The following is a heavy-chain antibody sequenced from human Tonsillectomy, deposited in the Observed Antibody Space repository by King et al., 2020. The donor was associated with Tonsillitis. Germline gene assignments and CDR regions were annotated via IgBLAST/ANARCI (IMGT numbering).Heavy chain of an antibody. Sequence: VQLVESGGGVVQPGGSVRLSCVGSGFTFGSYWMNWVRQAPGKGLAWVANIQQDSREKLYADFVKGRFTISRDKARNSLYLEMTNLSAEDTALYYCARDRFKFGGIDSGGQGILVTVSS. V-gene: IGHV3-7*01. CDR1: GFTFGSYW. J-gene: IGHJ4*02. CDR3: ARDRFKFGGIDS. CDR2: IQQDSREK. D-gene: IGHD3-16*01.